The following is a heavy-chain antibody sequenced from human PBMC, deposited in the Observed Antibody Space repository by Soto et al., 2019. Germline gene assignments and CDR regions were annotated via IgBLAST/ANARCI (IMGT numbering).Heavy chain of an antibody. J-gene: IGHJ4*02. Sequence: EVQVWESGGGFVQPGGSLRLSCTISGITFSSSAMHWVRQAPGKGLEWVSAISGNGGGTYYADSLKGRFTISRDNSEKTVYLQMSSLTADDTAVYYCAKGLSVSSFDVFTLPDYWGQGTLVTVSS. V-gene: IGHV3-23*01. CDR2: ISGNGGGT. D-gene: IGHD3-9*01. CDR1: GITFSSSA. CDR3: AKGLSVSSFDVFTLPDY.